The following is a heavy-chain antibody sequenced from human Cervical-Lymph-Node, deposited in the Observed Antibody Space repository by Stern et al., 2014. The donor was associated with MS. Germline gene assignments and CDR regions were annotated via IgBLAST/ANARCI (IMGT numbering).Heavy chain of an antibody. V-gene: IGHV4-30-2*01. CDR2: IYHSGST. Sequence: VQLVESGSGLVKPSQTLSLTCAVSGGSISSGGYSWSWIRQPPGKGLEWIGYIYHSGSTYYNPSLKGRVTISVDRSKNQFSLKLSSVTAADTAVYYCARSSTVTPNAFDIWGQGTMVTVSS. J-gene: IGHJ3*02. D-gene: IGHD4-17*01. CDR1: GGSISSGGYS. CDR3: ARSSTVTPNAFDI.